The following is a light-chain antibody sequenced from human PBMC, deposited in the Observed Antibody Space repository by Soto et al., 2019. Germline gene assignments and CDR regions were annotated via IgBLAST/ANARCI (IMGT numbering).Light chain of an antibody. CDR2: QHT. J-gene: IGLJ2*01. Sequence: SYELTQPPSVSVSPGQTASITCSGDKLGDKYACWYQQKPGQSPVLVIYQHTNRPSGIPERFSGSNSGNTATLTISGTQAMDEADYYCQAWDSSTDVVFDGGTKLTVL. V-gene: IGLV3-1*01. CDR1: KLGDKY. CDR3: QAWDSSTDVV.